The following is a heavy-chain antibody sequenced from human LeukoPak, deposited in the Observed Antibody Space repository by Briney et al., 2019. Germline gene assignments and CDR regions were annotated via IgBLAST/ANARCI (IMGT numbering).Heavy chain of an antibody. J-gene: IGHJ4*01. Sequence: SETLSLTCSVSGGSISHSGYYWGWIRQPPGKGLEWIGSIHSSGSTYYNSSLKSRVTISIDTSKNQVSLKMSSVTAADTAVYYCAKSGGYGLIDYWGQGTLVTVSS. CDR1: GGSISHSGYY. V-gene: IGHV4-39*01. CDR3: AKSGGYGLIDY. D-gene: IGHD6-25*01. CDR2: IHSSGST.